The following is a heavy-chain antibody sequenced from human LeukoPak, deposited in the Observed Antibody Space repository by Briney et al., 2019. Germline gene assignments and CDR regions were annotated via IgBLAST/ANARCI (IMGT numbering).Heavy chain of an antibody. CDR1: GFTFSDYY. CDR2: ISSSGSTI. D-gene: IGHD3-10*01. J-gene: IGHJ4*02. V-gene: IGHV3-11*04. CDR3: AAGELQGYYFDY. Sequence: GGSLRLSCAASGFTFSDYYMSWIRQAPGKGLEWVSYISSSGSTIYYADSVKGRFTISRDNAKNSLYLQMTSLRAEDTAVYYCAAGELQGYYFDYWGQGTLVTVSS.